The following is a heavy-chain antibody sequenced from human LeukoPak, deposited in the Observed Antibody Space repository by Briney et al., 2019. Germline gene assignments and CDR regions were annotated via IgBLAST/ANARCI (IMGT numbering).Heavy chain of an antibody. J-gene: IGHJ4*02. V-gene: IGHV3-30-3*01. CDR1: GFTFSSYA. Sequence: GGSLRLSCAASGFTFSSYAMHWVRQAPGKGLEWVAVISYDGSNKYYADSVKGRFTISRDNSKNTLYLQMNSLRAEDTAVYYCASFGISWRSSYWGQGTLVTVSS. D-gene: IGHD2-21*01. CDR2: ISYDGSNK. CDR3: ASFGISWRSSY.